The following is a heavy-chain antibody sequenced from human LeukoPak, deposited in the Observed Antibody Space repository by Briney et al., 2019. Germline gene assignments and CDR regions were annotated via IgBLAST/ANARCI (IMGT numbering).Heavy chain of an antibody. CDR1: GFTFSSYN. V-gene: IGHV3-21*01. D-gene: IGHD3-10*02. Sequence: PGGSLRLSCAASGFTFSSYNMNWVRQAPGRGLEWVSSISSSSTYIYYADSVKGRFTISRDNAKNSLYLQMNSLRAEDTAVYYCAELGITMIGGVWGKGTTVTISS. CDR2: ISSSSTYI. CDR3: AELGITMIGGV. J-gene: IGHJ6*04.